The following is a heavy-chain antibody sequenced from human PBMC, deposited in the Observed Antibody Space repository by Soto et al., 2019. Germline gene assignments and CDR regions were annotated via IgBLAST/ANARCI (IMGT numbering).Heavy chain of an antibody. CDR2: LSSSSSYI. CDR3: ARIFEYCSGGSCYSGPYYYYGMDV. CDR1: GFTFSSYS. Sequence: GGSLRLSCAASGFTFSSYSMNWVRQAPGKGLEWVSSLSSSSSYIYYADSVKGRFTISRDNAKNSLYLQMNSLRAEDTAVYYCARIFEYCSGGSCYSGPYYYYGMDVWGQGTTVTVSS. D-gene: IGHD2-15*01. J-gene: IGHJ6*02. V-gene: IGHV3-21*01.